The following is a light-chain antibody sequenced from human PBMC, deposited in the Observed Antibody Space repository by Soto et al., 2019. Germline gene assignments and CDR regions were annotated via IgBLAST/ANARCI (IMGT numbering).Light chain of an antibody. CDR3: QTWGTGIEV. CDR1: SGHSSYT. CDR2: LNSDGSH. V-gene: IGLV4-69*01. Sequence: QLVLTQSPSASASLGASVKLTCTLSSGHSSYTIAWHQQQPEKGPRYLMTLNSDGSHSKGDGIPDRFSGSSSGAERYLSISSLQSEDGADYYCQTWGTGIEVFGGGTALTVL. J-gene: IGLJ3*02.